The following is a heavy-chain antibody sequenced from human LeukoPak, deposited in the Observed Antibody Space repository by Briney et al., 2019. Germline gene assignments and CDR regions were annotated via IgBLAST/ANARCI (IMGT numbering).Heavy chain of an antibody. Sequence: GGSLRLSCAASGFTFSSYGMSWVRQAPGKGLGWVSSISGSGGTTYYADSVKGRFTISRDNSKNTLYLQMNSLRADDTAVYSCAKDPPTVMANAFHIWGQGTMVTVS. V-gene: IGHV3-23*01. CDR3: AKDPPTVMANAFHI. CDR1: GFTFSSYG. CDR2: ISGSGGTT. D-gene: IGHD5-18*01. J-gene: IGHJ3*02.